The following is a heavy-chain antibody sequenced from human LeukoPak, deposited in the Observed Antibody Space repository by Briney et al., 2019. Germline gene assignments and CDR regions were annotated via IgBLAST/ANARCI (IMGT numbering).Heavy chain of an antibody. J-gene: IGHJ4*02. D-gene: IGHD3-22*01. Sequence: GGSLRLSCAASGFIFDDYAMHWVRQPPGKGLEWVSGISWNSGSIGYADSVKGRFTISRDNAKNSLYLQMNRLRAEDPALYYCAKDSSGYYGIFDYWGQGTLVTVSS. CDR1: GFIFDDYA. CDR3: AKDSSGYYGIFDY. CDR2: ISWNSGSI. V-gene: IGHV3-9*01.